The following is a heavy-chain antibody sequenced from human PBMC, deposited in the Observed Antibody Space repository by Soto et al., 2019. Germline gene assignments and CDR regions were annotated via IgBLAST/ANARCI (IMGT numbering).Heavy chain of an antibody. CDR2: ARNKAHSYTT. CDR3: ARLMGTSFDL. D-gene: IGHD2-8*01. V-gene: IGHV3-72*01. J-gene: IGHJ4*02. Sequence: GGSLRLSCAASGFIFSDHHMDWVRHSPGKGLEWVGRARNKAHSYTTAYAASVKGRFAISRDDSKNSLSLQMNSLKTEDTAVYFCARLMGTSFDLWGQGTL. CDR1: GFIFSDHH.